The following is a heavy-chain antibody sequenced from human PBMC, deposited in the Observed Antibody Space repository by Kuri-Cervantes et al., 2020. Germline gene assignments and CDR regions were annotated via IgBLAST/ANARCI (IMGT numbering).Heavy chain of an antibody. Sequence: GGSLRLSCAASGFTFSNSWMNWVRQAPGKGLEWVSSITSTSSKIDYADSVKGRFTISRDNAKNSLYLQMNSLRAEDTAVYYCATEGYGSGSYPTDYWGQGTLVTVSS. D-gene: IGHD3-10*01. V-gene: IGHV3-21*01. CDR2: ITSTSSKI. CDR3: ATEGYGSGSYPTDY. CDR1: GFTFSNSW. J-gene: IGHJ4*02.